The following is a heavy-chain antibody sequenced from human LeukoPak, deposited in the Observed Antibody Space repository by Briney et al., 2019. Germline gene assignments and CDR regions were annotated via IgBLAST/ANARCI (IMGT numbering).Heavy chain of an antibody. CDR3: TRRQWSGYEGYFDS. J-gene: IGHJ4*02. CDR1: GDSVSSGSSS. V-gene: IGHV6-1*01. CDR2: TYFSSQWYD. Sequence: SQTLSLTCAISGDSVSSGSSSWNWFRQSPSRGLEWLGRTYFSSQWYDDYAESLRSRITISPDTSKNQASLQLNSVTPDDTAVYYCTRRQWSGYEGYFDSWGQGTLVTVSS. D-gene: IGHD6-25*01.